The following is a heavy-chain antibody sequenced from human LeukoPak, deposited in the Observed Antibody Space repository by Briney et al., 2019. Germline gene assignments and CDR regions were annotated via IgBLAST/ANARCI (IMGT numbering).Heavy chain of an antibody. D-gene: IGHD4-17*01. J-gene: IGHJ3*02. Sequence: SETLSLTCTVSGGSISSGDYYWSWIRQPPGKGPERIGYICYSGSTYYNPALKSRVTISVDTSKNQFSLKLSSVTAADTAVYYCARVPQGISHGEYGPAFDIWGQGTMVTVSS. V-gene: IGHV4-30-4*02. CDR1: GGSISSGDYY. CDR3: ARVPQGISHGEYGPAFDI. CDR2: ICYSGST.